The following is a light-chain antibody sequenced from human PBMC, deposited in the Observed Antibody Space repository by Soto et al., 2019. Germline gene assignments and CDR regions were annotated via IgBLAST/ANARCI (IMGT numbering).Light chain of an antibody. Sequence: DIHMTQAPSTLSASVGDRVTITCRASQRLTMWLAWYQQKPGKAHNLLIYKTSSLENRVPSRFSASGSGFEFTLSSSSLQPDDFSTYYCQHWTDYSWTFGQGTKGDVK. J-gene: IGKJ1*01. CDR1: QRLTMW. V-gene: IGKV1-5*03. CDR3: QHWTDYSWT. CDR2: KTS.